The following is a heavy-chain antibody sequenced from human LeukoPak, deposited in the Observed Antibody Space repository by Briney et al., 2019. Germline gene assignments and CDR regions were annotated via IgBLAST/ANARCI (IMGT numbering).Heavy chain of an antibody. V-gene: IGHV4-59*01. J-gene: IGHJ4*02. CDR1: GASISTYY. D-gene: IGHD4-17*01. CDR3: ARSYGDYLNFDY. CDR2: IYYSGST. Sequence: TSETLSLTCSVAGASISTYYWSSIRQPPGDGLEWIGYIYYSGSTNCNPSLKSRVTMSVDTSKNQFSLNLTSVTAADTAMYYCARSYGDYLNFDYWGQGILVTVSS.